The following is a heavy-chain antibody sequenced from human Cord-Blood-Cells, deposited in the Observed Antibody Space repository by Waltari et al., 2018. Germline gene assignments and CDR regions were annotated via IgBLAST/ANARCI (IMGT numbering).Heavy chain of an antibody. Sequence: EVQLVQSGAEVKKPGESLKISCKGSGYSFTSYWIGWVRQVPGKGLEWMGIIYPGDSDTRYSPSFQGQVTISADKSISTAYLQWSSLKASDTAMYYCARHRYYYDSSGYCDYWGQGTLVTVSS. V-gene: IGHV5-51*01. CDR1: GYSFTSYW. J-gene: IGHJ4*02. CDR2: IYPGDSDT. CDR3: ARHRYYYDSSGYCDY. D-gene: IGHD3-22*01.